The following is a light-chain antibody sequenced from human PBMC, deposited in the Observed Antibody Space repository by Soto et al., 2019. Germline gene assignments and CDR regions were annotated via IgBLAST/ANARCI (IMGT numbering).Light chain of an antibody. V-gene: IGLV2-14*03. J-gene: IGLJ2*01. CDR1: GSDVGGYNY. CDR2: EVT. Sequence: QSALTQPASVSGSPGQSITISCTGTGSDVGGYNYVSWYQQHPGKAPKLMIYEVTYRPSGVSNRFSGSKSGNTASLTISGLQAEDEADYYCSSYTSSSILFGGGTKLTVL. CDR3: SSYTSSSIL.